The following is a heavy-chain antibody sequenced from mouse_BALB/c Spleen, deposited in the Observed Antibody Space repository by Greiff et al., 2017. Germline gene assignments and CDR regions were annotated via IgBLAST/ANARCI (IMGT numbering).Heavy chain of an antibody. Sequence: VQLKQSGAELMKPGASVKISCKATGYTFSSYWIEWVKQRPGHGLEWIGEILPGSGSTNYNEKFKGKATFTADTSSNTAYMQLSSLTSEDSAVYYCTGYYGNPYYYAMDYWGQGTSVTVSS. CDR1: GYTFSSYW. J-gene: IGHJ4*01. CDR2: ILPGSGST. D-gene: IGHD2-1*01. CDR3: TGYYGNPYYYAMDY. V-gene: IGHV1-9*01.